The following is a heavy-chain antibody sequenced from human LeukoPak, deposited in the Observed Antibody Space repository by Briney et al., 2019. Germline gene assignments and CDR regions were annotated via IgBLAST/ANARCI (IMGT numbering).Heavy chain of an antibody. V-gene: IGHV3-23*01. CDR1: GFTFSSYA. D-gene: IGHD3-16*02. J-gene: IGHJ4*02. CDR3: AKGTFGGVIVVSAYYFDY. Sequence: GGSLRLSCAASGFTFSSYAMSWVRQAPGKGLEWVSAISGSGGSTYYAGSVKGRFTISRDNSKNTLYLQMNSLRAEDTAVYYCAKGTFGGVIVVSAYYFDYWGQGTLVTVSS. CDR2: ISGSGGST.